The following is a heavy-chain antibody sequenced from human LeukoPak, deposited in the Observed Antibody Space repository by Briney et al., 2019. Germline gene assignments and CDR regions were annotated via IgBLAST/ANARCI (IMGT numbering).Heavy chain of an antibody. J-gene: IGHJ4*02. V-gene: IGHV3-21*01. Sequence: PGGSLRLSCAASGFTFSTYSMHWVRQAPGQGLEWVSSIISSSGFIYYADSVKGRFTISRDNAKNSLYLQMSSLRAEDTAVYYCARDISYGSAWWGQGTLVTVSS. CDR1: GFTFSTYS. CDR2: IISSSGFI. CDR3: ARDISYGSAW. D-gene: IGHD3-10*01.